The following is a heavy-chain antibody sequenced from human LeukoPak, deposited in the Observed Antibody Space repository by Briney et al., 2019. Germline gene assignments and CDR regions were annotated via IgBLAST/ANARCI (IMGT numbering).Heavy chain of an antibody. D-gene: IGHD6-19*01. V-gene: IGHV3-33*01. CDR2: IWYDGSNK. CDR3: ASTSGWYEPIDY. Sequence: GRSLRLSCAASGFTFSSYGMHWVRQAPGKGLEWVAVIWYDGSNKYYADSVKGRFTISRDNSRNTLYLQMNSLRAEDTAVYYCASTSGWYEPIDYWGQGTLVTVSS. J-gene: IGHJ4*02. CDR1: GFTFSSYG.